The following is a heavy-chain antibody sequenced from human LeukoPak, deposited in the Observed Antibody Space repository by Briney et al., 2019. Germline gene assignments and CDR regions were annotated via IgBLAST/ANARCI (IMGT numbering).Heavy chain of an antibody. CDR3: ARILFGYSRSWWIMDV. CDR2: ISRSSNYI. CDR1: GFTFSSYS. Sequence: GGSLRLSCAASGFTFSSYSMNWVRQAPGTGLEWVSSISRSSNYIYYADSVKGRFTISRDNAKNSLYLQMNSLKAEDTAVYYCARILFGYSRSWWIMDVWGKGPTVNVSS. V-gene: IGHV3-21*01. J-gene: IGHJ6*03. D-gene: IGHD6-13*01.